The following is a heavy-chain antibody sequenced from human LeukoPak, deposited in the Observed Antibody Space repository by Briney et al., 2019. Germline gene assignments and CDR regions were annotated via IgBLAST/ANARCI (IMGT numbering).Heavy chain of an antibody. CDR1: GFTFSSYA. V-gene: IGHV3-23*01. Sequence: QPGGSLRLSCAASGFTFSSYAMSWVRQAPGKGLEWVSAISGNGGSTYYADSVKGRFTISRDNSKNTLYLQMNSLRAEDTAVYYCAKGMFGSGWYGDDYWGQGTLVIVSP. CDR2: ISGNGGST. D-gene: IGHD6-19*01. J-gene: IGHJ4*02. CDR3: AKGMFGSGWYGDDY.